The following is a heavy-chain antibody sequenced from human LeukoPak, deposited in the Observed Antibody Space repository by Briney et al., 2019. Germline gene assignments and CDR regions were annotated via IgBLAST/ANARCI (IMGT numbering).Heavy chain of an antibody. CDR3: ARYYDILTGYYPVDY. D-gene: IGHD3-9*01. CDR1: GYTFTSYG. CDR2: ISAYNGNT. J-gene: IGHJ4*02. Sequence: RASVKVSCKASGYTFTSYGISWVRQAPGQGLEWMGWISAYNGNTNYAQKLQGRVTMTTDTSTSTAYMELRSLRSDDTAVYYCARYYDILTGYYPVDYWGQGTLVTVSS. V-gene: IGHV1-18*01.